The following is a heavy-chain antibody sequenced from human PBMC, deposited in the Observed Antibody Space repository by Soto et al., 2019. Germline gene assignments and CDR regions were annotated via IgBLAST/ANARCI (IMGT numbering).Heavy chain of an antibody. CDR3: ARRRKNSSSRNYYYYMDV. V-gene: IGHV4-39*07. J-gene: IGHJ6*03. CDR2: INHSGST. Sequence: SETLSLTCTVSGGSISSSSYYWGWIRQPPGKGLEWIGEINHSGSTNYNPSLKSRVTISVDTSKNQFSLKLSSVTAADTAVYYCARRRKNSSSRNYYYYMDVWGKGTTVTVSS. CDR1: GGSISSSSYY. D-gene: IGHD6-6*01.